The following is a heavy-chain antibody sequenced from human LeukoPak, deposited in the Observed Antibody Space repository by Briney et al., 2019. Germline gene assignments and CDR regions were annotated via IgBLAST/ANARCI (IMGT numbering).Heavy chain of an antibody. CDR2: IRSKGYGGTT. Sequence: GGSLRLSCITSGFTFGDHAMSWVRQAPGKGLDWVGFIRSKGYGGTTEYAASVKGRFTISRDDSKSIAYLQINSLKSEDTAVYYCTRGPTGRWLYYGMGVWGQGTTVIVSS. J-gene: IGHJ6*02. CDR3: TRGPTGRWLYYGMGV. V-gene: IGHV3-49*04. CDR1: GFTFGDHA. D-gene: IGHD5-24*01.